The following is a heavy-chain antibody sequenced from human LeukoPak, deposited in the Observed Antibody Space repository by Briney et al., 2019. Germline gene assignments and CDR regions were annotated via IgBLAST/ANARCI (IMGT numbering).Heavy chain of an antibody. J-gene: IGHJ3*02. V-gene: IGHV4-4*07. Sequence: SSETLSLTCTVSGGSISSYYWSWIRQPAGKGLEWIGRIYTSGSTNYNPSLKSRVTMSVDTSKNQFSLKLSSVTAADTAVYYCASALRYRNSGPKNVVFDIGAQGTMVTVSS. CDR2: IYTSGST. CDR1: GGSISSYY. CDR3: ASALRYRNSGPKNVVFDI. D-gene: IGHD4-11*01.